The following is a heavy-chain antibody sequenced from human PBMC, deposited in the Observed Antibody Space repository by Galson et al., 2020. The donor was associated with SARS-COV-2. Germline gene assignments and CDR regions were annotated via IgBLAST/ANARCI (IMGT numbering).Heavy chain of an antibody. J-gene: IGHJ4*02. CDR2: IYHSGST. V-gene: IGHV4-38-2*02. D-gene: IGHD3-22*01. CDR3: ARDDSSGYCGVPLDC. Sequence: SETLSLTCTVSGYSISSGYYWGWIRQPPGKGLEWIGSIYHSGSTYYNQSLKSRVTISVDTSKNQFSLKLSSVTAADTAVYYCARDDSSGYCGVPLDCWGQGTLVTVSS. CDR1: GYSISSGYY.